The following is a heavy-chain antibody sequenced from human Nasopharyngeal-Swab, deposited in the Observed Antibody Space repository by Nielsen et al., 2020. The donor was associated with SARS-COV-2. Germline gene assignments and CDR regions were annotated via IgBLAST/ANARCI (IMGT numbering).Heavy chain of an antibody. Sequence: IRQRPGKGLEWVGSIYYSGSTYYNPSLKSRVTISVDTSKNQFSLKLSSVTAADTAVYYCARYGERITIFGVVIKEAFDIWGQGTMVTVSS. CDR3: ARYGERITIFGVVIKEAFDI. V-gene: IGHV4-39*01. CDR2: IYYSGST. J-gene: IGHJ3*02. D-gene: IGHD3-3*01.